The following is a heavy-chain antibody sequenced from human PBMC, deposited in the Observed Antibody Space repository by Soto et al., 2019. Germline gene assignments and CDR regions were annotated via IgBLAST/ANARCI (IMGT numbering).Heavy chain of an antibody. CDR3: TKTPRSFYYYLDV. CDR2: ISGSGSDR. CDR1: GFTFSTYA. D-gene: IGHD3-3*01. J-gene: IGHJ6*03. V-gene: IGHV3-23*01. Sequence: EVQVLESGGGLVEPGGSVRLSCVGSGFTFSTYAMNWVRRAPGKGLEWVSGISGSGSDRYYADSVRGRFIISRDNSNNTLNLQMDSLRAEDTAIYYCTKTPRSFYYYLDVWGKGTTVTVSS.